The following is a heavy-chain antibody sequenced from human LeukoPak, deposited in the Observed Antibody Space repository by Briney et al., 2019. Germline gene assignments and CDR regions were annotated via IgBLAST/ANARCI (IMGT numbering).Heavy chain of an antibody. CDR3: ARGCSSTSCYPGWFDP. CDR2: IIPIFGTA. D-gene: IGHD2-2*01. Sequence: WASVTVSCKASGGTFSSYAISWVRQAPGQGLEWMGGIIPIFGTANYAQKFQGRVTITTDESTSTAYMELSSLRSEDTAVYYCARGCSSTSCYPGWFDPWGQGTLVTVSS. J-gene: IGHJ5*02. CDR1: GGTFSSYA. V-gene: IGHV1-69*05.